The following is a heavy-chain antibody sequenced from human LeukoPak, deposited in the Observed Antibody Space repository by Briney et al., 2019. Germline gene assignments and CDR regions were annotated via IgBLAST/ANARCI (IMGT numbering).Heavy chain of an antibody. CDR1: GGSISSSSYY. CDR2: IYHSGST. Sequence: PSETLSLTCTVSGGSISSSSYYWGWIRQPPGKGLEWIGYIYHSGSTYYNPSLKSRVTISVDRSKNQFSLKLSSVTAADTAVYYCARGPPPDFDYWGRGTLVTVSS. V-gene: IGHV4-39*07. J-gene: IGHJ4*02. CDR3: ARGPPPDFDY.